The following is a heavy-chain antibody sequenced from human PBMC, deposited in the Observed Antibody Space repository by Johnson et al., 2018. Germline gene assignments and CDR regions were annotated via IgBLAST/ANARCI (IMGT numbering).Heavy chain of an antibody. CDR3: ARDRGDCSGGSCWGYFLH. Sequence: VQLVQSGGGVVQPGRSLRLSCAASGFTFSSHGMHWVRQAPGKGLEWVAVIWSDGRKKYYADSVKGRFTVDRDNSKNTLYLQMDSLRAEDTAIYYCARDRGDCSGGSCWGYFLHWGQGTLVTVSS. CDR2: IWSDGRKK. V-gene: IGHV3-33*01. D-gene: IGHD2-15*01. CDR1: GFTFSSHG. J-gene: IGHJ1*01.